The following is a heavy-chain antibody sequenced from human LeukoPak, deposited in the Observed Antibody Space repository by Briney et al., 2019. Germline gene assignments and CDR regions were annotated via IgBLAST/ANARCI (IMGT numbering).Heavy chain of an antibody. CDR2: INPNSGGT. CDR1: GYTFTDYY. D-gene: IGHD6-6*01. CDR3: ARGPEYSSSSFDY. Sequence: ASVKVSCKASGYTFTDYYIHWVRQAPGQGLEWMGWINPNSGGTNYAQKFQGRVTMTRDTSISTAYMELSRLRSDDTAVYYCARGPEYSSSSFDYWGQGTLVTVSS. J-gene: IGHJ4*02. V-gene: IGHV1-2*02.